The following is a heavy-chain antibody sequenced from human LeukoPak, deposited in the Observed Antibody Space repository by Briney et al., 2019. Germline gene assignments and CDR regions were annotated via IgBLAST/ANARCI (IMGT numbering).Heavy chain of an antibody. D-gene: IGHD5-24*01. Sequence: GGSLRLSCAASGFTFSSYWMHWVRQAPGKGLVWVSRINKDGRSTTYADSVKGRFTISRDNAKNTLYLQMNSLRAEDTAVYYCAREGPREGWFDPWGQGTLVTVSS. CDR1: GFTFSSYW. V-gene: IGHV3-74*01. J-gene: IGHJ5*02. CDR3: AREGPREGWFDP. CDR2: INKDGRST.